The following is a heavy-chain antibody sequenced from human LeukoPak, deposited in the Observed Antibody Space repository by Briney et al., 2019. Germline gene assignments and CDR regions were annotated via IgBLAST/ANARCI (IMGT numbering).Heavy chain of an antibody. D-gene: IGHD1-26*01. CDR3: GVGATTIGAFDI. J-gene: IGHJ3*02. CDR2: IYYSGST. Sequence: SETLSLTCTVSGGSISSYYWSWIWQPPATGLECSGYIYYSGSTNYNPPLKSRVTISVDTSKNQLSLKLSSVTAADTAVYYCGVGATTIGAFDIWGQGTMVTVSS. V-gene: IGHV4-59*01. CDR1: GGSISSYY.